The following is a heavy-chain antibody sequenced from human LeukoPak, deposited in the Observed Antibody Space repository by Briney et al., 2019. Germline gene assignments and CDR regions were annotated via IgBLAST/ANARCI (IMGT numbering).Heavy chain of an antibody. Sequence: SVKVSCKASGGTFSSYAISWVRQAPGQGLEWMGGIIPIFGTANYAQKFQGRVTITADESTSTAYMELSSLRSEDTAVYYCAKENVVVPPLQFDYWGQGTLVTVSS. J-gene: IGHJ4*02. V-gene: IGHV1-69*13. CDR2: IIPIFGTA. D-gene: IGHD2-2*01. CDR1: GGTFSSYA. CDR3: AKENVVVPPLQFDY.